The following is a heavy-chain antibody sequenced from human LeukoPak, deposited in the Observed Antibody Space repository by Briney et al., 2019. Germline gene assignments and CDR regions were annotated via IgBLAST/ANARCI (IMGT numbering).Heavy chain of an antibody. Sequence: ASVTVSCKASVYTFTGYYMHWVRHAPGQRLEWMGWISPNSGGTKYAQKFHHKLTMTRDTSISTAYMELSSLTYDDTAVCYCARGVLLQGRGAFDIWGQGAMVTVSS. J-gene: IGHJ3*02. CDR2: ISPNSGGT. D-gene: IGHD1-26*01. CDR1: VYTFTGYY. CDR3: ARGVLLQGRGAFDI. V-gene: IGHV1-2*02.